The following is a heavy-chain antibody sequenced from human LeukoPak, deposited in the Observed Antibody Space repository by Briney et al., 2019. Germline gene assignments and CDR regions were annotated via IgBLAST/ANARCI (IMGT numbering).Heavy chain of an antibody. J-gene: IGHJ3*02. V-gene: IGHV4-61*02. D-gene: IGHD1-26*01. CDR2: IYTSGST. CDR1: GGSISSGSYY. Sequence: SETLSLTCTVSGGSISSGSYYWSWIRQPAGKGLEWIGRIYTSGSTNYNPSLKSRVTISVDTSKNQFSLKLSSVTAADTAVYYCARTTGRDAFDIWGQGTMVTVSS. CDR3: ARTTGRDAFDI.